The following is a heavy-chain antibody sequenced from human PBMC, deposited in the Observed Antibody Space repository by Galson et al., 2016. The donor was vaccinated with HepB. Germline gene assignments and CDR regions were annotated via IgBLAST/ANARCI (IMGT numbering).Heavy chain of an antibody. J-gene: IGHJ3*02. CDR3: AKDRLLPYYDHWRGSYPGEPFDI. Sequence: SLRLSCAASGFSFSRYAMSWVRQAPGKGLEWVSAMSGSGGSTYYADSMKGRITISRDNVKNTLYLEISSLRVEDTAVYYCAKDRLLPYYDHWRGSYPGEPFDIWGQGTMVTVSS. CDR2: MSGSGGST. V-gene: IGHV3-23*01. D-gene: IGHD3-3*01. CDR1: GFSFSRYA.